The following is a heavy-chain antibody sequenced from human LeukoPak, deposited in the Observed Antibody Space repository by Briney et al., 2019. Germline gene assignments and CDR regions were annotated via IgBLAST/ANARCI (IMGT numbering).Heavy chain of an antibody. CDR3: ARGRYMDV. Sequence: ASVKVSCKASGYIFIDYEIHWVRQATGQGLEWMGWMNPKSGDTGYEQKFQGRVTITRDSSISTVYMELSSLRFEDTALYYCARGRYMDVWGKGTTVPVSS. CDR1: GYIFIDYE. CDR2: MNPKSGDT. J-gene: IGHJ6*03. V-gene: IGHV1-8*03.